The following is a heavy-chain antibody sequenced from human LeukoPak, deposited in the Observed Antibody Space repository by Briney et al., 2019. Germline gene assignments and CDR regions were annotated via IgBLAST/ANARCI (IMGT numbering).Heavy chain of an antibody. CDR3: ARQGLDGFPTQGGAFDI. V-gene: IGHV4-39*01. D-gene: IGHD3-10*01. J-gene: IGHJ3*02. CDR2: IYYSGST. CDR1: GGSISSSSYY. Sequence: SETLSLTCTVSGGSISSSSYYWGWIRQPPGKGLEWIGSIYYSGSTYYNPSLKSRVTISVDTSKNQFSLKLSSVTPADTAVYYCARQGLDGFPTQGGAFDIWGQGTMVTVSS.